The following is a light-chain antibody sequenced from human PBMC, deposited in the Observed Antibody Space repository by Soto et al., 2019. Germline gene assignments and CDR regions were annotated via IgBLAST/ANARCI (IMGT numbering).Light chain of an antibody. V-gene: IGLV7-46*01. J-gene: IGLJ1*01. CDR1: TGAVTNGHY. Sequence: QALVTQEPSLTVSPGGTVTLTCGSSTGAVTNGHYPYWFQQKPGQAPRTLIYDTTNRHSWTPARFSGSLLGGKAALTLSGAQPEDEAEYYCLLPYNGTYVVGNGTKVTVL. CDR2: DTT. CDR3: LLPYNGTYV.